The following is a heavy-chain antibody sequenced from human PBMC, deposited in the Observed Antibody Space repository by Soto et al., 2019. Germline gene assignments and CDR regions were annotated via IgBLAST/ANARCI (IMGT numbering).Heavy chain of an antibody. D-gene: IGHD3-16*01. CDR1: GFTFSNYA. J-gene: IGHJ4*02. Sequence: EVQLLDSGGGLLQPGGSLRLSCAASGFTFSNYAMTWVRQGPGKGLEWVSGISGSGGRSYYADSVKGRFTSSRDNSKGTLYLQMDSLRADDTAVYYCAKAYFVWSSEQPYYFDYWGQGTLGNVS. V-gene: IGHV3-23*01. CDR2: ISGSGGRS. CDR3: AKAYFVWSSEQPYYFDY.